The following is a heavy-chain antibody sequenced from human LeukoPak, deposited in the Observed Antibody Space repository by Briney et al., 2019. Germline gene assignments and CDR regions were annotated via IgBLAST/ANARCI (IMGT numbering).Heavy chain of an antibody. V-gene: IGHV4-59*08. CDR1: GGSVTYYY. CDR2: SHYSGTT. J-gene: IGHJ5*02. D-gene: IGHD1-14*01. Sequence: PSETLSLTCTVSGGSVTYYYWSWIRQPPGKGLEWIGYSHYSGTTNYNPSLKSRVTISVDTSKNQFSLRMTSVTAADTAVYYCARLSGTTWWDWFDPWGQGTLVTVSS. CDR3: ARLSGTTWWDWFDP.